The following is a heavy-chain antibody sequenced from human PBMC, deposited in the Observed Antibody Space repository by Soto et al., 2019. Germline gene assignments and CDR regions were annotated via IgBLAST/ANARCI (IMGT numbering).Heavy chain of an antibody. V-gene: IGHV3-21*01. CDR1: GFPFGIYT. CDR3: AREGNYHEF. CDR2: ISSSGTYI. D-gene: IGHD3-10*01. J-gene: IGHJ4*02. Sequence: GGSLRLSCETSGFPFGIYTMNWVRQAPGKGLEWVSSISSSGTYIDYADSVEGRFAISRDDAKNSVFPEMTSLRVDDTAVYYCAREGNYHEFWGQGTLVTV.